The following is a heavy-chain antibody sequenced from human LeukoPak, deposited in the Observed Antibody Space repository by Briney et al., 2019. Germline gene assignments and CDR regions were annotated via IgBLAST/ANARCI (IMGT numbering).Heavy chain of an antibody. Sequence: ASVKVSCKASGYTFTGYYMHWVRQAPGQGFEWMGWINPNTGGTDYAQKFQDRIAISTYTSISTVYMELSRLRSDDTALYYCARDLATIDGIAWYYFENWGQGTLVTVS. CDR2: INPNTGGT. CDR1: GYTFTGYY. CDR3: ARDLATIDGIAWYYFEN. D-gene: IGHD5-12*01. V-gene: IGHV1-2*02. J-gene: IGHJ4*02.